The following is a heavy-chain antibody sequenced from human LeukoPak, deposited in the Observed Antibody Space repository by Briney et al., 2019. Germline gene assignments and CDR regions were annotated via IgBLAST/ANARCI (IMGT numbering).Heavy chain of an antibody. J-gene: IGHJ4*02. CDR3: VRDAFTAGDH. CDR2: ISSEGDTT. D-gene: IGHD2-8*02. V-gene: IGHV3-74*01. CDR1: GFTFSSYW. Sequence: GGSLRLSCAASGFTFSSYWMHWVRHAPGKGLVWVSRISSEGDTTSYADSVKGRFTVSRDNAKNTLYLQMNSLRAEDTAVYYCVRDAFTAGDHWGQGTLVTVSS.